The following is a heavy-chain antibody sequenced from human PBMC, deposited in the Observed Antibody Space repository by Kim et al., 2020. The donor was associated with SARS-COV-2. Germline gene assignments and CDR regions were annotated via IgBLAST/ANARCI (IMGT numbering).Heavy chain of an antibody. CDR2: IKQDGSEK. V-gene: IGHV3-7*01. CDR3: ARDWLQNDFWSGYVYYYYGMDV. D-gene: IGHD3-3*01. CDR1: GFTFSSYW. Sequence: GGSLRLSCAASGFTFSSYWMSWVRQAPGKGLEWVANIKQDGSEKYYVDSVKGRFTISRDNAKNSLYLQMNSLRAEDTAVYYCARDWLQNDFWSGYVYYYYGMDVWGQGTTVTVSS. J-gene: IGHJ6*02.